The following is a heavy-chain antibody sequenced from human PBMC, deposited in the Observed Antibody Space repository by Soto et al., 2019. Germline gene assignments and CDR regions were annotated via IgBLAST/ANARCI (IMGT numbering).Heavy chain of an antibody. V-gene: IGHV3-49*05. Sequence: EKQLVESGGGLVNPGRSLRLSCTGSGFTFGDFAMSWFRQTPGKGLECVGFIRSGRYGGTADYAASVKGRFTISRDDSKSVAYLQMTSLKSEDTGLYYCTTIPRNRYGYPFDCWGQGTLVTVSS. CDR1: GFTFGDFA. J-gene: IGHJ4*02. CDR2: IRSGRYGGTA. D-gene: IGHD5-18*01. CDR3: TTIPRNRYGYPFDC.